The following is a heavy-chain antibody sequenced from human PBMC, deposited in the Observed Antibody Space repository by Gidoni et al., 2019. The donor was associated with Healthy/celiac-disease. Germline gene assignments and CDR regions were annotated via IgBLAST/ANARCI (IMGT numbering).Heavy chain of an antibody. Sequence: QLQLVESGRGVVQPVRSLRLSCAAPRFPFSCGGMHWVRRAPGQGLGSMAVISYDRNNKSDAGSVQCPFTISRDNSKNSLYLQMNSLRAGDSAMYYCAKGESGWSGGSFDYWGQGTLVIVSS. CDR1: RFPFSCGG. J-gene: IGHJ4*02. D-gene: IGHD6-19*01. CDR2: ISYDRNNK. V-gene: IGHV3-30*18. CDR3: AKGESGWSGGSFDY.